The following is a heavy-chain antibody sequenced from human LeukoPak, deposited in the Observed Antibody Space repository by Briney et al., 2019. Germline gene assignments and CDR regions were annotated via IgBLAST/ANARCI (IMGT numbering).Heavy chain of an antibody. V-gene: IGHV4-39*01. Sequence: SETLSLTCAVSGGSISSNSYYWGWVRQSPGKGLEWIGAIYYSGNTYYSPSLKSRVTISADTSKNQFTLNLSAVTAADAATYYCARHVATNYYYNYYGLDVWGQGTTVTVSS. J-gene: IGHJ6*02. CDR1: GGSISSNSYY. CDR2: IYYSGNT. CDR3: ARHVATNYYYNYYGLDV.